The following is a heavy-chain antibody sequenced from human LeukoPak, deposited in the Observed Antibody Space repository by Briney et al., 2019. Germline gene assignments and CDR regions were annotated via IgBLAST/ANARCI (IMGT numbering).Heavy chain of an antibody. CDR3: ARVAMATTTFDY. D-gene: IGHD5-24*01. V-gene: IGHV4-39*07. Sequence: SSETLSLTCTVSGGSISSSSYYWGWIRQPPGKGLEWIGSIYYSGSTNYNPSLKSRVTISVDTSKNQFSLKLSSVTAADTAVYYCARVAMATTTFDYWGQGTLVTVSS. J-gene: IGHJ4*02. CDR2: IYYSGST. CDR1: GGSISSSSYY.